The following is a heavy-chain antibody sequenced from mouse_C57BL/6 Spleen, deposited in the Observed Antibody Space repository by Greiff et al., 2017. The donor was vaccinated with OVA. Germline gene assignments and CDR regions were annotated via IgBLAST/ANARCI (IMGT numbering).Heavy chain of an antibody. CDR3: AREEGNYDYDEGVFDY. CDR2: ISSGGSYT. CDR1: GFTFSSYG. V-gene: IGHV5-6*01. J-gene: IGHJ2*01. D-gene: IGHD2-4*01. Sequence: EVMLVESGGDLVKPGGSLKLSCAASGFTFSSYGMSWVRQTPDKRLEWVATISSGGSYTYYPDSVKGRFTISRDNAKNTLYLQMSSLKSEDTAMYYCAREEGNYDYDEGVFDYWGQGTTLTVSS.